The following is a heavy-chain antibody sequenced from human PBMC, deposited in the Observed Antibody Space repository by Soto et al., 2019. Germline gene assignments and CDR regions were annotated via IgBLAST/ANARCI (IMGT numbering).Heavy chain of an antibody. J-gene: IGHJ5*02. D-gene: IGHD2-2*01. CDR2: IIPIFGTA. CDR3: ARADIVVVPAAKESAGNWFDP. V-gene: IGHV1-69*13. Sequence: ASVKVSCKASGGTFSSYAISWVRQAPGQGLEWMGGIIPIFGTANYAQKFQGRVTITADESTSTAYMELSSLRSEDTAVYYCARADIVVVPAAKESAGNWFDPWGQGTLVTVSS. CDR1: GGTFSSYA.